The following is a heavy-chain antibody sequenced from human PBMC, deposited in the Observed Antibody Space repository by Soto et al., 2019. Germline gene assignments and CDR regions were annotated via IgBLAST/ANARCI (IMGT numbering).Heavy chain of an antibody. CDR2: INAGNGNT. D-gene: IGHD4-17*01. CDR1: GYTFTSYA. J-gene: IGHJ4*02. Sequence: ASVKVSCKASGYTFTSYAMHWVRQAPGQRLEWMGWINAGNGNTKYSQKFQGRVTITRDTSASTAYMELSSLRSEDTAVYYCARSGTVTTPFLPCYWGQGTLVTVSS. CDR3: ARSGTVTTPFLPCY. V-gene: IGHV1-3*01.